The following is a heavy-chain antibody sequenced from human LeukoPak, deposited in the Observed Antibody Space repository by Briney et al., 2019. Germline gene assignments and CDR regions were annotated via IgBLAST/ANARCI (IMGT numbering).Heavy chain of an antibody. V-gene: IGHV3-53*01. CDR1: GFSVSSNY. D-gene: IGHD3-22*01. CDR3: ASLTPYYYDMGAFDI. CDR2: IYRDGRT. J-gene: IGHJ3*02. Sequence: GESLKISCAASGFSVSSNYMSWGRQSPGKGLEWVSIIYRDGRTYYADSVKGRLTISRDTSKLFLQMNSLRAEDTAVYYCASLTPYYYDMGAFDIWGQGTMVTVSS.